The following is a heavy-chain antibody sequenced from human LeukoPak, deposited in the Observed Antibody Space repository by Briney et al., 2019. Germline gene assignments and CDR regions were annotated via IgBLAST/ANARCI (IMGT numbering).Heavy chain of an antibody. V-gene: IGHV3-23*01. CDR1: GFTFSSYA. CDR2: ISGSGGST. J-gene: IGHJ3*02. CDR3: AKDLAVAGIRGWALDI. Sequence: PGGSLRLSCAASGFTFSSYAMNWVRQAPGKGLEWVSAISGSGGSTYYADSVKGRFTISRDNSKNTLYLQMNSLRAEDTAVYYCAKDLAVAGIRGWALDIWGQGTMVTVSS. D-gene: IGHD6-19*01.